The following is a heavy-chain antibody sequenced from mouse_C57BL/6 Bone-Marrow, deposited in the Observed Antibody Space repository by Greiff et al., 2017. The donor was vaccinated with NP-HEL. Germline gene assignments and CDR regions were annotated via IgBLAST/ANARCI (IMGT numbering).Heavy chain of an antibody. J-gene: IGHJ4*01. CDR1: GYTFTDYN. CDR3: AREIVRGHYYAMDY. CDR2: INPNNGGT. D-gene: IGHD2-5*01. Sequence: EVQLQQSGPELVKPGASVKMSCKASGYTFTDYNMHWVKQSHGKSLEWIGYINPNNGGTSYNQKFKGKATLTVNKSSSTAYMELRSLTSEDSAVYYCAREIVRGHYYAMDYWGQGTSVTVSS. V-gene: IGHV1-22*01.